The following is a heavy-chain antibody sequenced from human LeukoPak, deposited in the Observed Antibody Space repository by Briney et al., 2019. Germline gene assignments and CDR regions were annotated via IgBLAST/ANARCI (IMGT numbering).Heavy chain of an antibody. CDR3: ARDQDCSSTSCYWGMDY. V-gene: IGHV3-23*01. D-gene: IGHD2-2*01. J-gene: IGHJ4*02. CDR2: ISGSGGST. CDR1: GFTFSTYA. Sequence: GGSLRLSCAASGFTFSTYAMSWVRQAPGKGLEWVSIISGSGGSTYYADSVKGRFTISRDNAKNSLYLQMNSLRAEDTAVYYCARDQDCSSTSCYWGMDYWGQGTLVTVSS.